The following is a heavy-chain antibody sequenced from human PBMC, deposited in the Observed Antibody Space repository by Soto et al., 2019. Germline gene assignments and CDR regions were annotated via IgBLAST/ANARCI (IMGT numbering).Heavy chain of an antibody. V-gene: IGHV1-8*01. CDR1: GYTFTSYD. Sequence: QVQLVQSGAEVKKPGASVKVSCKASGYTFTSYDINWVRQATGQGLEWMGWMNPNSGNTGYAQKFQGRVTMTRNTSKSPAYMELSSLRSEDTAVYYCARGVAAAGTNYYDYGMDVWGQGTTVTVSS. J-gene: IGHJ6*02. CDR2: MNPNSGNT. D-gene: IGHD6-13*01. CDR3: ARGVAAAGTNYYDYGMDV.